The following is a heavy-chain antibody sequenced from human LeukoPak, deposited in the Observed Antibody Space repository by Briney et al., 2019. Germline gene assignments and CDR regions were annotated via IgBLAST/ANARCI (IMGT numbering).Heavy chain of an antibody. CDR3: AKENVAGGKRVYFDY. V-gene: IGHV3-23*01. D-gene: IGHD6-19*01. CDR1: GFTFSSYS. CDR2: ISGSGGST. J-gene: IGHJ4*02. Sequence: TGGSLRLSCAASGFTFSSYSMNWVRQAPGKGLEWVSAISGSGGSTYYADSVKGRFTISRDNSKNTLYLQMNSLRAEDTAVYYCAKENVAGGKRVYFDYWGQGTLVTVSS.